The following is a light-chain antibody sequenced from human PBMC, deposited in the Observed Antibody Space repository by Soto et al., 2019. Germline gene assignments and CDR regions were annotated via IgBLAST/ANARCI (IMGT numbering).Light chain of an antibody. V-gene: IGKV3-20*01. CDR3: QQYGTSAIT. J-gene: IGKJ5*01. CDR2: GAS. CDR1: QSLSSSY. Sequence: EIVLTQSPGALSLSPGEGATLSCRASQSLSSSYVAWYQQKVGQPPRLLIYGASNRATGIPDRFSGSWSGTEFTLTISRLEPEDFAVYYCQQYGTSAITFGQGTRLEIK.